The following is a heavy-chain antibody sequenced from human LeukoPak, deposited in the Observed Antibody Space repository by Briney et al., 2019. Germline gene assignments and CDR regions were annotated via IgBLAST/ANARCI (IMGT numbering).Heavy chain of an antibody. CDR2: MNPNSGNT. V-gene: IGHV1-8*01. Sequence: ASVKVSCQASGYTFTSYDINWVRQATGQGPEWMGWMNPNSGNTGYAQKFQGRVTMTRNTSISTAYMELSSLRSEDTAVYYCARSYGDGDAFDIWGQGTMVTVSS. D-gene: IGHD4-17*01. CDR1: GYTFTSYD. CDR3: ARSYGDGDAFDI. J-gene: IGHJ3*02.